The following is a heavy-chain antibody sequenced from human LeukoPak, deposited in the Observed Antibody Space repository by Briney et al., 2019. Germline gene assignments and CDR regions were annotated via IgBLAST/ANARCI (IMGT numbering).Heavy chain of an antibody. CDR2: ISGSGDYT. J-gene: IGHJ3*02. Sequence: PGGSLRLSCAASGFTFSNYAMSWVRQAPGRGLEWVSAISGSGDYTNYADSVKGRFTISRDNSKNTLYLQMNSLRAEDTAVYYCAKGLRISGYMVCAFDIWGQGTMVTVSS. D-gene: IGHD3-22*01. CDR1: GFTFSNYA. CDR3: AKGLRISGYMVCAFDI. V-gene: IGHV3-23*01.